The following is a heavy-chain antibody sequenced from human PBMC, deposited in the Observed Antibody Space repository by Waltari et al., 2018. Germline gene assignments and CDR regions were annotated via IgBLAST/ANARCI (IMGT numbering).Heavy chain of an antibody. CDR2: IIPILGTA. V-gene: IGHV1-69*01. J-gene: IGHJ4*02. CDR3: AREKRGTYYYDSSGTGYFDY. CDR1: GGTFSSYA. Sequence: VQLVESGAEVKKPGSSVKVSCKASGGTFSSYAISWVRQAPGQGLEWMGGIIPILGTANYEQKFQGRVTITADESTSTAYMELSSLRSEDTAVYYCAREKRGTYYYDSSGTGYFDYWGQGTLVTVSS. D-gene: IGHD3-22*01.